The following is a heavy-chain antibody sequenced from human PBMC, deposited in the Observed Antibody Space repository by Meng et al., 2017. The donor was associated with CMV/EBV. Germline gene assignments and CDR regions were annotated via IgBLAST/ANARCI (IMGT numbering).Heavy chain of an antibody. J-gene: IGHJ6*02. V-gene: IGHV3-33*06. D-gene: IGHD2-15*01. CDR2: IWFDGSDK. CDR1: GSTFSSFA. Sequence: GGSLRLSCAASGSTFSSFAMHWVRQAPGKGLEWVAVIWFDGSDKYYADSVKDRFTISRDNFENTLYLQMNSLRAEDTAVYYCAKGAVASTTTYYYYGMDVWGQGTTVTVSS. CDR3: AKGAVASTTTYYYYGMDV.